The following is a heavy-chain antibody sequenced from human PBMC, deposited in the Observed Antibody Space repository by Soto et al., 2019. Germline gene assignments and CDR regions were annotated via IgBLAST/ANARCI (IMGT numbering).Heavy chain of an antibody. V-gene: IGHV1-69*01. CDR1: GGTFSSYA. D-gene: IGHD2-2*01. CDR3: ARSQGSSTSLEIYYYYYYGMDV. CDR2: IIPISETT. J-gene: IGHJ6*02. Sequence: QVQLVQSGAEVKKPGSSVKVSCKASGGTFSSYAMSWVRQAPGQGLEWMGGIIPISETTNYAQKFQGRVTITAGESKSTAYMELSSLRSEDTAVYYCARSQGSSTSLEIYYYYYYGMDVWGQGTTVTVSS.